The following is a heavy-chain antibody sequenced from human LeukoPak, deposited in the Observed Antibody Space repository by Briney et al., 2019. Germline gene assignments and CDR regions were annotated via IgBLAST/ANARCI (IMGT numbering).Heavy chain of an antibody. CDR3: VRHVGYCDGGSCYEGFDP. J-gene: IGHJ5*02. V-gene: IGHV3-23*01. CDR1: GFTFSSYA. CDR2: ISGSGGST. Sequence: GGSLRLSCAASGFTFSSYAMSWVRQAPGKGLEWVSAISGSGGSTYYADSVKGRFTISRDNSKNTLYLQMNSLRAEDTAVYYCVRHVGYCDGGSCYEGFDPWGRGTLVTVSS. D-gene: IGHD2-15*01.